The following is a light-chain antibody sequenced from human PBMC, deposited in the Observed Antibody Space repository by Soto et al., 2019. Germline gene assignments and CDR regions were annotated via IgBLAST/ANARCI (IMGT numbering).Light chain of an antibody. V-gene: IGLV1-44*01. J-gene: IGLJ2*01. CDR2: NND. Sequence: QSVLTQPPSASGTPGQRVTISRSGSSSNIGANPINWYQQLPGTAPKLLIYNNDQRPSGVPDRFSASKPGTSASLAISGLQSEDEADYYCEAWDDSLYGAVLGGGTKLTVL. CDR3: EAWDDSLYGAV. CDR1: SSNIGANP.